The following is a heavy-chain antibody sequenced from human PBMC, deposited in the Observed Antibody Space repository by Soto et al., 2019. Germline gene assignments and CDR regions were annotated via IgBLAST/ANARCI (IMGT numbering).Heavy chain of an antibody. CDR3: ARHGQAVDSSWYTGAWFDP. D-gene: IGHD6-13*01. Sequence: SETLSLTCTVSGGSISSYYWSWIRQPPGKGLEWIGYIYYSGSTNYNPSLKSRVTISVDTSKNQFSPKLSSVTAADTAVYYCARHGQAVDSSWYTGAWFDPWGQGTLVTVSS. CDR2: IYYSGST. J-gene: IGHJ5*02. CDR1: GGSISSYY. V-gene: IGHV4-59*08.